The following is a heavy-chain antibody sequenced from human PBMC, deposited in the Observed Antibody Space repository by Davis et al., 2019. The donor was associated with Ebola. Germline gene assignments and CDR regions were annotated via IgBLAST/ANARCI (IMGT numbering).Heavy chain of an antibody. CDR3: AIGGGWGTPPGY. D-gene: IGHD6-19*01. V-gene: IGHV3-21*04. Sequence: GESLKISCAASGFTFSSYSMNWVRQAPGKGLEWVSSISSSSSYIYYADSVKGRFTISRDNAKNSLYLQMNSLRAEDTAVYYCAIGGGWGTPPGYWGQGTLVTVSS. J-gene: IGHJ4*02. CDR2: ISSSSSYI. CDR1: GFTFSSYS.